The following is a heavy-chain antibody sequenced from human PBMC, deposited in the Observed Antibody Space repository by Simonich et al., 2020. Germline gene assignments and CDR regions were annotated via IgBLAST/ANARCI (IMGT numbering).Heavy chain of an antibody. V-gene: IGHV1-2*02. CDR3: ARARLYSSSHAFDI. Sequence: QVQLVQSGAEVKKPGASVKVSCKASGYTFTGYYIHWVRQAPGQGLEGMRWINPNRGGTNYAQKFQGRVTMTRDTSISTAYMELSRLRSDDTAVYYCARARLYSSSHAFDIWGQGTMVTVSS. CDR2: INPNRGGT. CDR1: GYTFTGYY. J-gene: IGHJ3*02. D-gene: IGHD6-6*01.